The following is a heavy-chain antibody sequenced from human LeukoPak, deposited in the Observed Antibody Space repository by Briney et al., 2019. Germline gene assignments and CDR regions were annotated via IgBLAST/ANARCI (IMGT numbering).Heavy chain of an antibody. Sequence: SETLSLTCTVSGGSISSGDYYWSWIRQPPGKGLEWIGYIYSSGSTCYNPSLKSRVTISVDTSKNQFSLKLSSVTAADTAVYYCARGGDFWSGADAFDIWGQGTMVTVSS. CDR2: IYSSGST. CDR3: ARGGDFWSGADAFDI. J-gene: IGHJ3*02. V-gene: IGHV4-30-4*01. D-gene: IGHD3-3*01. CDR1: GGSISSGDYY.